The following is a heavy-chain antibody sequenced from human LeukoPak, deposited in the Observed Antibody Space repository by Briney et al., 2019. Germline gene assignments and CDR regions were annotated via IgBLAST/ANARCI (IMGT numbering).Heavy chain of an antibody. CDR3: ARFRVGDYVWGSYRYEVGAFDI. V-gene: IGHV4-39*01. CDR1: GGSISSSSYY. D-gene: IGHD3-16*02. Sequence: SETLSRTCTVSGGSISSSSYYWGWIRQPPGKGLEWIGSIYYSGSTYYNPSLKSRVTISVDTSRNQFSLKLGSVTAADTAVYYCARFRVGDYVWGSYRYEVGAFDIWGQGTMVTVSS. J-gene: IGHJ3*02. CDR2: IYYSGST.